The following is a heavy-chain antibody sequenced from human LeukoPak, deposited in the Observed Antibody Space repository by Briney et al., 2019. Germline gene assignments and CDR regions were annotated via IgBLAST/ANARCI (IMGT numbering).Heavy chain of an antibody. V-gene: IGHV3-30-3*01. D-gene: IGHD2-2*02. CDR1: EFIFSGFA. CDR3: ARAVAIGAFDI. J-gene: IGHJ3*02. Sequence: GGSLRLSCVGSEFIFSGFAMHWVRQAPGKGLDWVALISFDGGNQYYRDSVKGRFTISRDKSKNTLYMQMNSLRAEDTAVYYCARAVAIGAFDIWGQGTMVTVSS. CDR2: ISFDGGNQ.